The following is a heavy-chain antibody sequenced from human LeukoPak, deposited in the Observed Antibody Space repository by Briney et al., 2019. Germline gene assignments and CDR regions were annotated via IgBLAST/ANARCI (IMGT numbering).Heavy chain of an antibody. Sequence: SQTLSLTCTVSGGSISSGGYYWSWIRQHPGKGLEWIGYIYYGGSTYYNPSLKSRVTISVDTSKNQFSLKLSSVTAADTAVYYCASSGYGSGIDYWGQGTLVTVSS. CDR1: GGSISSGGYY. J-gene: IGHJ4*02. CDR2: IYYGGST. CDR3: ASSGYGSGIDY. V-gene: IGHV4-31*03. D-gene: IGHD3-10*01.